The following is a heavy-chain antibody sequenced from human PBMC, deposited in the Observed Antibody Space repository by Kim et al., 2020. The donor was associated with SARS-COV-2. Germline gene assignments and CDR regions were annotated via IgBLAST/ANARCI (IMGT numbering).Heavy chain of an antibody. CDR3: ARVLRYFDWLPYAFDI. CDR1: GGSISSYY. D-gene: IGHD3-9*01. J-gene: IGHJ3*02. Sequence: SETLSLTCTVSGGSISSYYWSWIRQPPGKGLEWIGYIYYSGSTNYNPSLKSRVTISVDTSKNQFSLKLSSVTAADTAVYYCARVLRYFDWLPYAFDIWGQGTIVTVSS. V-gene: IGHV4-59*01. CDR2: IYYSGST.